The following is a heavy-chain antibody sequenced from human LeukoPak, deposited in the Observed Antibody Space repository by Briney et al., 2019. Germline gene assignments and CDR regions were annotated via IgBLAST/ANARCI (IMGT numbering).Heavy chain of an antibody. J-gene: IGHJ4*02. D-gene: IGHD5-18*01. CDR2: ISAYNGNT. CDR3: ARDQIPSGYSYGLGSSDY. Sequence: ASVKVSCKASGYTFTSYGISWVQQAPGQGLEWMGWISAYNGNTNYAQKLQGRVTMTTDTSTSTAYMELRSLRSDDTAVYYCARDQIPSGYSYGLGSSDYWGQGTLVTVSS. CDR1: GYTFTSYG. V-gene: IGHV1-18*01.